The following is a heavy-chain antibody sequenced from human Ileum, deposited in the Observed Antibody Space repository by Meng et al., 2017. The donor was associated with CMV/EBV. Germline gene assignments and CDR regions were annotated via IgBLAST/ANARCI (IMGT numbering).Heavy chain of an antibody. D-gene: IGHD6-6*01. Sequence: GGSLRLSCAASGFTFTQHPMNWVRQAPGKGLEWVSSISYTGSYIDYADSVKGRFTISRDNANNSVYLQMNSLGVEDTAVYYCARAPIAARQGYFDFWGQGALVTVSS. V-gene: IGHV3-21*01. CDR3: ARAPIAARQGYFDF. CDR2: ISYTGSYI. CDR1: GFTFTQHP. J-gene: IGHJ4*02.